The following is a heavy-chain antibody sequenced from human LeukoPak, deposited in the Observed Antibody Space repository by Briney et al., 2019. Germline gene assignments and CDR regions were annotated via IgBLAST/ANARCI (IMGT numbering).Heavy chain of an antibody. CDR3: ARLGRSSFFWREGNWFDP. J-gene: IGHJ5*02. D-gene: IGHD6-6*01. CDR2: IYYSGST. V-gene: IGHV4-59*08. Sequence: PSETLSVTCTVSGGSISSYYWSWIRQPPGKGLEWIGYIYYSGSTNYNPSLKSRVTISVDTSKNQFSLKLSSVTAADTAVYYCARLGRSSFFWREGNWFDPWGQGTLVTVSS. CDR1: GGSISSYY.